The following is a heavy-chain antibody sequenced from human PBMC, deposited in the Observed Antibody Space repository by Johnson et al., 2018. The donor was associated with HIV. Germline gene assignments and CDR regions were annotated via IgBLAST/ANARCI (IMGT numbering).Heavy chain of an antibody. V-gene: IGHV3-23*04. J-gene: IGHJ3*02. Sequence: VQLVESGGGLVQPGGSLRLSCGASAFTFSSNDMKWVRQAPGKGLEWVSPISGSDHSTYYAASVRGRFTISRDNSKNTLYLQMNSLRAEDTAVYYCARDWGLYSSGWYVDAFDIWGQGTMVTVSS. CDR2: ISGSDHST. CDR3: ARDWGLYSSGWYVDAFDI. D-gene: IGHD6-19*01. CDR1: AFTFSSND.